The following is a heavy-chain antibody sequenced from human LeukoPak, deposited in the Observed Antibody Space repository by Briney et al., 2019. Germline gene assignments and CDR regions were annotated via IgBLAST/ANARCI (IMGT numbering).Heavy chain of an antibody. D-gene: IGHD3-3*01. CDR1: GYTFTSYD. CDR2: MNPNSGNT. Sequence: GASVKVSCKASGYTFTSYDINWVRQATGQGLEWMGWMNPNSGNTGYAQKFQGRVTMTRNTSISTAYMELSSLRSEDTAVYYCASTWEIWSGYEYYFDYWGQGTLVTVSS. V-gene: IGHV1-8*01. J-gene: IGHJ4*02. CDR3: ASTWEIWSGYEYYFDY.